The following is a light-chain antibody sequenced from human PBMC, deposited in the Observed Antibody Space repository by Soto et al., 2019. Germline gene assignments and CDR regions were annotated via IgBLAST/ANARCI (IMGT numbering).Light chain of an antibody. J-gene: IGLJ1*01. V-gene: IGLV2-11*01. Sequence: QSALTQPRSVSGSPGQSVTISCTGTSSDVGGYNYVSWYQQHPGKAPKLMIYDVSKRPSGVPDRFSGSKSGNTASLTSSGLQAEDEADYCCWSYAGSYTYVVGSGTKLTVL. CDR2: DVS. CDR3: WSYAGSYTYV. CDR1: SSDVGGYNY.